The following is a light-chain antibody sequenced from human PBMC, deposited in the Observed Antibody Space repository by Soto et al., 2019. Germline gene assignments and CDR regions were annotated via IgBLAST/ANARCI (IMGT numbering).Light chain of an antibody. CDR3: QSYDSSLSGSRV. Sequence: QSVLTQPPSVSGAPGQRVTISCTGSSSNIGAGYDVHWYQQLPGTAPKLLIYGNNNRPSGVPDRFSGSESGTSASLAITGLQAEDEADYHCQSYDSSLSGSRVFGGGTKLTVL. CDR1: SSNIGAGYD. J-gene: IGLJ3*02. CDR2: GNN. V-gene: IGLV1-40*01.